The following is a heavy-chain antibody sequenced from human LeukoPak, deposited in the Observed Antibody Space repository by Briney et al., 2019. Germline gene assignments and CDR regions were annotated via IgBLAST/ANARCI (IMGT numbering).Heavy chain of an antibody. D-gene: IGHD6-19*01. J-gene: IGHJ4*02. Sequence: GGSLKLSCAASEFTFSNYGMHWVRQAPGKGLGWGAFIRYDGSNKYYADSVKGRFTISRDNSKNTLYLQMSSLRGEDTAAYYCVKERSGWSKYYFDYWGQGTLVTVSS. V-gene: IGHV3-30*02. CDR3: VKERSGWSKYYFDY. CDR2: IRYDGSNK. CDR1: EFTFSNYG.